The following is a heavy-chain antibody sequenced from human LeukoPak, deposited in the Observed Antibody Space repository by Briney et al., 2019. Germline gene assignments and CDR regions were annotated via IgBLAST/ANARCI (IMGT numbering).Heavy chain of an antibody. CDR2: IIPIFGTA. V-gene: IGHV1-69*05. J-gene: IGHJ4*02. CDR1: GGTFSSYA. Sequence: SVKVSCKASGGTFSSYAISWVRQAPGQGLEWMGGIIPIFGTANYAQKFQGRVTITTDESTSTAYMELSSLRSEDTAVYYCAGDTSYYNNPSKYRDTYFDYWGQGTLVTVSS. D-gene: IGHD3-16*02. CDR3: AGDTSYYNNPSKYRDTYFDY.